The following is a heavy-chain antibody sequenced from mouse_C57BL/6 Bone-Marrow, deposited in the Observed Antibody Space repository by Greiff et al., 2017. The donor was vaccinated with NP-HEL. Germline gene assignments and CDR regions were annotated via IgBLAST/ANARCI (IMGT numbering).Heavy chain of an antibody. J-gene: IGHJ3*01. Sequence: EVQLQQSGPELVKPGASVKISCKASGYTFTDYYMNWVKQSHGKSLEWIGDINPNNGGTSYNQKFKGKATLTVDKSSSTAYMGLRSLTSEDSAVYYCARGAPFYGGGFAYWGQETLVTVSA. V-gene: IGHV1-26*01. CDR3: ARGAPFYGGGFAY. CDR1: GYTFTDYY. D-gene: IGHD1-1*01. CDR2: INPNNGGT.